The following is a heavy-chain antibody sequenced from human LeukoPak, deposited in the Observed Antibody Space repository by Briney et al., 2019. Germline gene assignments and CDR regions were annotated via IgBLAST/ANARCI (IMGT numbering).Heavy chain of an antibody. Sequence: SETLSLTCTVSGGSISSSSYYWGWIRQPPGKGLEWIGEIYHSGSTNYNPSLKSRVTISVDTSKNQFSLKLSSVTAADTAVYYCARGTSSGYYNNLRPFDYWGQGTLVTVSS. CDR1: GGSISSSSYY. D-gene: IGHD3-22*01. V-gene: IGHV4-39*07. CDR3: ARGTSSGYYNNLRPFDY. J-gene: IGHJ4*02. CDR2: IYHSGST.